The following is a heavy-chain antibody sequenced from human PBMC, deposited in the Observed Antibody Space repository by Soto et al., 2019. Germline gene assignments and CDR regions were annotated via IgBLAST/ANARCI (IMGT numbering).Heavy chain of an antibody. CDR2: IGTAGDT. CDR1: GFTFSSYD. Sequence: GGSLRLSCAASGFTFSSYDMHWVRQATGKGLEWVSAIGTAGDTYYPGSVEGRFTISRENAKNSLYLQKNSRMAEDTAVYYCARERSIDYYDSSPYGMDVWGQGTTVTVSS. D-gene: IGHD3-22*01. V-gene: IGHV3-13*01. J-gene: IGHJ6*02. CDR3: ARERSIDYYDSSPYGMDV.